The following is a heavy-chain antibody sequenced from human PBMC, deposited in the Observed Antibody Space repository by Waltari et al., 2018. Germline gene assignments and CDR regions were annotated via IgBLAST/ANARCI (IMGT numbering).Heavy chain of an antibody. J-gene: IGHJ4*02. V-gene: IGHV1-69*01. Sequence: QVQLVQSGAEVKKPGASVKVSCKASGYTLTGYYKHWVRPAPGQGLEWMGGIIPIFGTANYAQKFQGRVTITADESTSTAYMELSSLRSEDTAVYYCVGGGYDSPPPSFDYWGQGTLVTVSS. CDR1: GYTLTGYY. CDR3: VGGGYDSPPPSFDY. D-gene: IGHD5-12*01. CDR2: IIPIFGTA.